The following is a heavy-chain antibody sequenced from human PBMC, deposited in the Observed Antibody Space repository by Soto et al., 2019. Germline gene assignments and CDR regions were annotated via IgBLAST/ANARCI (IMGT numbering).Heavy chain of an antibody. Sequence: GASVKVSCKASGYTFTNYPIHWVRQAPGQRLEWMGWSNAGNGDTRYSQELRGRVTISRDTSASTVYMELSSLKFEDMAVYYCARGQYGDFRYAMDVWGQGTTVTVSS. CDR3: ARGQYGDFRYAMDV. V-gene: IGHV1-3*02. CDR2: SNAGNGDT. CDR1: GYTFTNYP. D-gene: IGHD4-17*01. J-gene: IGHJ6*02.